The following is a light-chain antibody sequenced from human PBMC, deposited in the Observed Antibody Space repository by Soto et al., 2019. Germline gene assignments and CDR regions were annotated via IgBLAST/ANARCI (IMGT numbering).Light chain of an antibody. CDR2: VAS. V-gene: IGKV3-20*01. J-gene: IGKJ1*01. CDR3: QQYGYSPWT. CDR1: QSISSN. Sequence: ETVMTQSPATLSVSPGERATLSCRASQSISSNLAWYQQKPGQAPRLLIYVASSRATGAPDRFSGSGSETDFTLTISRLEPEDSAVYYCQQYGYSPWTFGQGTKVDIK.